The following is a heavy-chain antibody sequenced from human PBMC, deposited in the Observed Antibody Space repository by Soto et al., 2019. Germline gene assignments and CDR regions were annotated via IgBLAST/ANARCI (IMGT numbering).Heavy chain of an antibody. V-gene: IGHV3-11*01. J-gene: IGHJ6*03. Sequence: PGGSLRLSCAASGFTFGDYYMSWIRQAPGKGLEWVSYISTTSNTKYYAESVKGRFTISRDNSKNSLYLQMNSLSAEDTAIYYCTRDHDFWSGPPAYYYYMAVWGTGTTVTVSS. CDR1: GFTFGDYY. CDR3: TRDHDFWSGPPAYYYYMAV. CDR2: ISTTSNTK. D-gene: IGHD3-3*01.